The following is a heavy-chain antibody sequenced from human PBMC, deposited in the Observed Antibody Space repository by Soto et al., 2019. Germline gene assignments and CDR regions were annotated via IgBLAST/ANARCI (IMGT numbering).Heavy chain of an antibody. CDR1: GYSFSSYW. CDR2: IFPDDSET. D-gene: IGHD3-22*01. V-gene: IGHV5-51*01. J-gene: IGHJ4*02. Sequence: GASLKISCQASGYSFSSYWIVWVRQIPGKGLEWMGIIFPDDSETRYSPSFQGKVSISVDKSITTAYLQWSSLKASDTAMYYCARRLYDTSGYRYFDFWGQGTLVTV. CDR3: ARRLYDTSGYRYFDF.